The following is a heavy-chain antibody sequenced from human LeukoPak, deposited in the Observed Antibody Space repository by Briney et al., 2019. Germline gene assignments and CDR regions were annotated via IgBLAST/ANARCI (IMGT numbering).Heavy chain of an antibody. Sequence: PGGSLRLSCAASGFTFSSYAMSWVRQAPGKGLEWVSAISGSGGSTYYADSVKGRFTISRDNSKNTLYLQMNSLRAEDTAVYYCAKRFGDIVVVPAGRGAFDIWGQGTMVTVSS. CDR3: AKRFGDIVVVPAGRGAFDI. V-gene: IGHV3-23*01. J-gene: IGHJ3*02. CDR1: GFTFSSYA. D-gene: IGHD2-2*01. CDR2: ISGSGGST.